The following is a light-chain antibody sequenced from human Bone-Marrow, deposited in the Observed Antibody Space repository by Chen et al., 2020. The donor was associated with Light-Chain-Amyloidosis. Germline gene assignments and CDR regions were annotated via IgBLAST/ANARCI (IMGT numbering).Light chain of an antibody. CDR2: DDS. CDR1: NIGSTS. CDR3: HVWDRSSDRPV. J-gene: IGLJ3*02. V-gene: IGLV3-21*02. Sequence: SYVLTQPSSVSAAPGQTATIACGGNNIGSTSVHWYQQTPGQAPLLVVYDDSDRPSGIPERLSGSNSGNTATLTISRVEAGDEADYYCHVWDRSSDRPVFGGGTKLTVL.